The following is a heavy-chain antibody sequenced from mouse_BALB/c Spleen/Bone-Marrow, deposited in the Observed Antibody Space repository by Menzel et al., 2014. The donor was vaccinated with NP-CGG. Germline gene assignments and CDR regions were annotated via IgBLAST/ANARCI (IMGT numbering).Heavy chain of an antibody. CDR2: INPSNGRT. D-gene: IGHD2-1*01. Sequence: QVQLQQSGDELVKPGASVKLSCMASGFTFTSYWIHWVKQRPGQGPEWIGEINPSNGRTNYNEKFKRKATLTEDKSSSPAYMQLSSLTSEDSAVYYCARDGNYRYAMDYRGQGTSVTVSS. J-gene: IGHJ4*01. V-gene: IGHV1S81*02. CDR3: ARDGNYRYAMDY. CDR1: GFTFTSYW.